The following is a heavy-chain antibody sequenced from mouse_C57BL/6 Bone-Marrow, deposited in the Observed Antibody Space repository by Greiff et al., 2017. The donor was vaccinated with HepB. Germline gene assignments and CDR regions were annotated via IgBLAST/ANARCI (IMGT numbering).Heavy chain of an antibody. CDR2: ISYSGST. CDR1: GYSITSDY. CDR3: ARSPGGNYEGFDY. D-gene: IGHD2-1*01. V-gene: IGHV3-8*01. Sequence: VQLKESGPGLAKPSQTLSLTCSVTGYSITSDYWNWIRKFPGNKLEYMGYISYSGSTYYNPSLKSRISITRNTSKNQYYLQLNAVTTEDTATYYCARSPGGNYEGFDYWGQGTTLTVSS. J-gene: IGHJ2*01.